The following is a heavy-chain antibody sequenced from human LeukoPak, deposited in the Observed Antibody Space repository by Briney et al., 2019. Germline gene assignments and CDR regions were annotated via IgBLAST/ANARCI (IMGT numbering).Heavy chain of an antibody. Sequence: ASVKVSCKASGYTLTSFAMHWVRQAPGQGLEWMGWINTNTGNPTYAQGFTGRFVFSLDTSVNTASLQISSLNAEDIGVYYCAREWGGMVVAETASFDPWGQGTLVTVSS. CDR3: AREWGGMVVAETASFDP. V-gene: IGHV7-4-1*02. CDR1: GYTLTSFA. J-gene: IGHJ5*02. D-gene: IGHD2-15*01. CDR2: INTNTGNP.